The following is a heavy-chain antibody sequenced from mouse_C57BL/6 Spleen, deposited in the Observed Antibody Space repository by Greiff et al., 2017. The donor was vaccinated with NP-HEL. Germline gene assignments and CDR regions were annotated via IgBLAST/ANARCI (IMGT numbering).Heavy chain of an antibody. D-gene: IGHD2-10*01. V-gene: IGHV1-50*01. CDR3: APLPFAY. CDR1: GYTFTSYW. J-gene: IGHJ3*01. Sequence: QVQLQQPGAELVKPGASVKLSCKASGYTFTSYWMQWVKQRPGQGLEWIGEIDPSDSYTNYNQKFKGKATLTVDTSSSTAYMQLSSLTSEDSAVYYCAPLPFAYWGQGTLVTVSA. CDR2: IDPSDSYT.